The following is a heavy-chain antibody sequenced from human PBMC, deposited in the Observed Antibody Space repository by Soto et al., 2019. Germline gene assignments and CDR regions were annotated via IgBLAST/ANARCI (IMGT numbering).Heavy chain of an antibody. Sequence: GASVKVSCKASGGTFSSYAISWVRQAPGQGLEWMGGIIPIFGTANYAQKFQGRVTITADESTSTAYMELSSLRSEDTAVYYCARLERWELPGPFDYWGQGTLVTVSS. V-gene: IGHV1-69*13. D-gene: IGHD1-26*01. CDR3: ARLERWELPGPFDY. CDR1: GGTFSSYA. CDR2: IIPIFGTA. J-gene: IGHJ4*02.